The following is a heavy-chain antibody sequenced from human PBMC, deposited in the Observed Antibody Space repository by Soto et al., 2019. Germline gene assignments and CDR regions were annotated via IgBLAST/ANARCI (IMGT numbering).Heavy chain of an antibody. V-gene: IGHV3-23*01. CDR1: GFTFSTYA. CDR3: AKASITVWYLDC. J-gene: IGHJ4*02. Sequence: EVQLLESGGGLVQPGGSLRLSCAASGFTFSTYAMRWVRQAPGKGLEWVSGISGSGGTTYYADSVKGRFTISRHNSKNTRYLQMIILRAEDTAVYYCAKASITVWYLDCWGQGTLVTVSS. CDR2: ISGSGGTT.